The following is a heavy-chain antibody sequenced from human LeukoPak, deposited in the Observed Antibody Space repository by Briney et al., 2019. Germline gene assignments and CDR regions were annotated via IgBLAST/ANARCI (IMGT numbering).Heavy chain of an antibody. Sequence: GGSLRLSCAASGFTFSGYAMHWVRQAPGKGLEWVAVISYDGSSKYYADSVKGRFTISRDNSKNTLYLQMNSLRAEDTAVYYCAGRSYFDYWGQGTLVTVSS. CDR2: ISYDGSSK. CDR3: AGRSYFDY. CDR1: GFTFSGYA. V-gene: IGHV3-30-3*01. J-gene: IGHJ4*02.